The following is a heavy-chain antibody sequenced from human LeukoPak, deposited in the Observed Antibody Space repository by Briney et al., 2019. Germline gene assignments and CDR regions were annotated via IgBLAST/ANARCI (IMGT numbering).Heavy chain of an antibody. CDR2: ISPTGGT. Sequence: SETLSLTCSVSGGSISSYYWSWIRQPPGKGLEWIGYISPTGGTNYNPSLTGRVTISVDTSKNQFSLKLSSVTAADTAVYYCARGPGYSYGRSFDYWGQGTLVTVSS. J-gene: IGHJ4*02. CDR1: GGSISSYY. CDR3: ARGPGYSYGRSFDY. V-gene: IGHV4-59*01. D-gene: IGHD5-18*01.